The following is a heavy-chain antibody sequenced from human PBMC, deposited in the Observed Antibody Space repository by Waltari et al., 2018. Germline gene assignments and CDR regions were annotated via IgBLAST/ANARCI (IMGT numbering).Heavy chain of an antibody. Sequence: QVQLVESGGGVVQPGRSLRLSCAASGFLFRNSGMHWVRQAPGKGLEWVAVVYYDGSTKHYADSVKGRFTISRDNSKNTLNLEMNSLRAEDTAVYFCARCGRGVDSSASCLDHWGQGTLVTVSS. CDR1: GFLFRNSG. CDR3: ARCGRGVDSSASCLDH. V-gene: IGHV3-33*01. CDR2: VYYDGSTK. J-gene: IGHJ4*02. D-gene: IGHD1-1*01.